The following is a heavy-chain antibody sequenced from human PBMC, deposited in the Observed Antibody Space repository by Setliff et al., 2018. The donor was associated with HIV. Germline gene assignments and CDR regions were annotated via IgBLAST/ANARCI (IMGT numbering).Heavy chain of an antibody. CDR1: GYTFTNYN. V-gene: IGHV1-69-2*01. J-gene: IGHJ3*02. CDR2: IDPKNGKT. Sequence: ASVKVSCKASGYTFTNYNIHWVQQAPGKGLQWVGRIDPKNGKTIYAEKFQGRVTIIADTSIDTTYMELSSPRSEDTAIYYCAAEGNIFDIWGQGTMVTVSS. CDR3: AAEGNIFDI.